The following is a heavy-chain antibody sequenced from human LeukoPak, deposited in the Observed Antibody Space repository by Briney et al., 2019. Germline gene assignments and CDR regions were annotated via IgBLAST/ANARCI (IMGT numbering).Heavy chain of an antibody. CDR1: GYTFGSYS. CDR2: VNTHNGDT. V-gene: IGHV1-18*01. D-gene: IGHD6-13*01. CDR3: ARGRAAADDFDL. J-gene: IGHJ4*02. Sequence: GASVRVSCKASGYTFGSYSINWVRQAPGQGLEWVGWVNTHNGDTKYTQKLRGRVTLTTDSSTSTAYMELTSLRSDDTAIYYCARGRAAADDFDLWGQGTPVTVSS.